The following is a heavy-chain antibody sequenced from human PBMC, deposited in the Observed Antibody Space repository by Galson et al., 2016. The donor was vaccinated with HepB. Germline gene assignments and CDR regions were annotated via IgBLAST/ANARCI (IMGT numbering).Heavy chain of an antibody. Sequence: SLRLSCAASGFTFSDYSMNWVRQAPGKGLEWLSYISGAGTAISYADAVKGRFTISRDNAKKSLYLQMNRLRAEDTAVYYCARRDSCSSPNCYVGRYYYGMDVWGRGTTVTVSS. CDR3: ARRDSCSSPNCYVGRYYYGMDV. J-gene: IGHJ6*04. V-gene: IGHV3-48*01. CDR1: GFTFSDYS. CDR2: ISGAGTAI. D-gene: IGHD2-2*01.